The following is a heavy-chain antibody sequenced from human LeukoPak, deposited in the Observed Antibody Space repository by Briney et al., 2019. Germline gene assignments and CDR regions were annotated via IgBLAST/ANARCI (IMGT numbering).Heavy chain of an antibody. CDR3: ARDAEYCYSSGSYSSAIDV. J-gene: IGHJ6*02. CDR1: GGSITSGRYY. Sequence: PSETLSLTCTVSGGSITSGRYYWSWIRQHPGKGLEWIGYMYYSGSTYYNPSLKSRVTISADTSKNQFSLRLSSVTAADTAVYYCARDAEYCYSSGSYSSAIDVWGQGTPVTVSS. D-gene: IGHD3-10*01. CDR2: MYYSGST. V-gene: IGHV4-31*03.